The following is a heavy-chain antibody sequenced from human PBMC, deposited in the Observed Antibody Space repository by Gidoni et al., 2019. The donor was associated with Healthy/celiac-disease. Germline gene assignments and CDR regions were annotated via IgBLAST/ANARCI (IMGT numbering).Heavy chain of an antibody. CDR3: TTDTWFGELVDY. CDR2: IKSKTDGGTT. CDR1: GFTFSNAW. D-gene: IGHD3-10*01. J-gene: IGHJ4*02. V-gene: IGHV3-15*01. Sequence: EVQLVESGGGLVKPGGSLRLSCAASGFTFSNAWMSWVRQAPGKGLEWVGRIKSKTDGGTTDYAAPVKGRFTISRDDSKNTLYLQMNSLKTEDTAVYYCTTDTWFGELVDYWGQGTLVTVSS.